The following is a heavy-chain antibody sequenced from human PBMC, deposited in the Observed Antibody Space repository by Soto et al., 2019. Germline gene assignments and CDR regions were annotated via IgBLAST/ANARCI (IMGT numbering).Heavy chain of an antibody. CDR3: ARVWGYSYGLASDI. D-gene: IGHD5-18*01. Sequence: SDPLSLTSAISGHSIFCGAASWRYIRHPPGKGLEWIGYIYHSGSTYYNPSLKSRVTISVDRSKSQFSLKLSSVTAADTAVYYCARVWGYSYGLASDIWGQGTMVT. CDR1: GHSIFCGAAS. CDR2: IYHSGST. J-gene: IGHJ3*02. V-gene: IGHV4-30-2*01.